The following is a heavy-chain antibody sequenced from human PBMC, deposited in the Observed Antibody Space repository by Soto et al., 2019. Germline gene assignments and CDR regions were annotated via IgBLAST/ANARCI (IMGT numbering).Heavy chain of an antibody. CDR2: ISWNSGSI. CDR3: AKDFGARQPRSWFDP. Sequence: EVQLVESGGGLVQPGRSLRVSCAASGFTFDDYAMHWVRQAPEKGLEWVSGISWNSGSIAYADSVKGRFTISRDNAKNSLYLQMNSLRAEDTAVYYCAKDFGARQPRSWFDPWGQGTLVTVSS. D-gene: IGHD3-16*01. J-gene: IGHJ5*02. V-gene: IGHV3-9*01. CDR1: GFTFDDYA.